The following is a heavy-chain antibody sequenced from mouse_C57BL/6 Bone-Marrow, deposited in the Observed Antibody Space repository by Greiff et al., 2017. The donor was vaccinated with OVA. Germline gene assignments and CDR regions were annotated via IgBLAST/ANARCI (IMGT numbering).Heavy chain of an antibody. J-gene: IGHJ3*01. D-gene: IGHD3-2*02. CDR3: AIERNSSGYLPWFAY. Sequence: QVQLQQPGAELVKPGASVKVSCKASGYTFTSYWMHWVKQRPGQGLEWIGRIHPSDSDTNYNQKFKGKATLTVDKSSSTAYMQRSSLTSEDSAVYYCAIERNSSGYLPWFAYWGQGTLVTVSA. CDR1: GYTFTSYW. CDR2: IHPSDSDT. V-gene: IGHV1-74*01.